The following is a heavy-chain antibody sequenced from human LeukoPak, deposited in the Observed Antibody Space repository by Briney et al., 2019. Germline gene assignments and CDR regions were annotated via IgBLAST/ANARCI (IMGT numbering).Heavy chain of an antibody. V-gene: IGHV3-11*01. CDR1: GFTFSDYY. D-gene: IGHD3-9*01. CDR2: ISSSGSTI. J-gene: IGHJ4*02. Sequence: GGSLRLSCAASGFTFSDYYMSWIRQAPGKGLEWVSYISSSGSTIYYADSVKGRFTISRDNAKNSLYLQMNSLRAEDTAVYYCARILRYFDWLLETPDYWGQGTLVTVSS. CDR3: ARILRYFDWLLETPDY.